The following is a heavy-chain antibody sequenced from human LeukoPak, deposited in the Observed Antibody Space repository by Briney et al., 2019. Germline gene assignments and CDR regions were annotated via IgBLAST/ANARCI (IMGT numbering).Heavy chain of an antibody. CDR1: GYTFTDYH. CDR2: INPNGGGT. V-gene: IGHV1-2*02. Sequence: GASVKVSCKASGYTFTDYHMHWVRQAPGQGLEWMGWINPNGGGTNYAGKFQGRVTMTRDTSISTAYMELSRLRSDDTAVYYCARGGHIYNWNSPDAFDIWGQGTMVTVSS. J-gene: IGHJ3*02. CDR3: ARGGHIYNWNSPDAFDI. D-gene: IGHD1-7*01.